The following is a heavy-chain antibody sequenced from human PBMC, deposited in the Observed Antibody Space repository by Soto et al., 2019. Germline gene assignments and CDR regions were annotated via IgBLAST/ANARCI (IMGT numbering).Heavy chain of an antibody. J-gene: IGHJ4*02. Sequence: GGSLRLSCAASGFTFSSYSMNWVRQAPGKGLEWVSYISSSSSTIYYADSVKGRFTISRDNSKNTLYLQMNSLRAEDTAVYYCAKQAGSYRGYFDYWGQGTLVTVSS. CDR1: GFTFSSYS. CDR3: AKQAGSYRGYFDY. D-gene: IGHD1-26*01. V-gene: IGHV3-48*01. CDR2: ISSSSSTI.